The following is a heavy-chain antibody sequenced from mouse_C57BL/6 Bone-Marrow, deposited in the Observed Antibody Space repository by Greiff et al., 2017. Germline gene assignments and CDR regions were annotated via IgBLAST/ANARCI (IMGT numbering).Heavy chain of an antibody. CDR2: IDPNGGGT. J-gene: IGHJ3*01. CDR1: GYTFTSYW. Sequence: VQLQQPGAELVKPGASVKLSCKASGYTFTSYWMHWVKQRPGRGLEWIGRIDPNGGGTKYNEKFKSKATLTVDKPSSTAYMQLSSLTSEESAVYYCARHSFAYWGQGTLVTVSA. CDR3: ARHSFAY. V-gene: IGHV1-72*01.